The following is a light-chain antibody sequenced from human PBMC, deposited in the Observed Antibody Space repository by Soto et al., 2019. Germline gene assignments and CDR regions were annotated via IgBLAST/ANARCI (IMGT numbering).Light chain of an antibody. CDR3: SSYAVNKKLL. Sequence: QSVLSQPPSASGSPGQSVTISCTGTNSDIGAFTYVSWYQQHPGRAPRLIIYEVTKRPSGVPDRFSGSKSGNTASLTVSGLHVDDEADYFCSSYAVNKKLLFGGGTKLTAL. CDR1: NSDIGAFTY. J-gene: IGLJ2*01. V-gene: IGLV2-8*01. CDR2: EVT.